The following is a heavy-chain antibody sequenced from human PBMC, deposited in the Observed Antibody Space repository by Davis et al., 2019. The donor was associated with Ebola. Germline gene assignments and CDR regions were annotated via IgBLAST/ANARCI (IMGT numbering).Heavy chain of an antibody. D-gene: IGHD2-8*01. CDR1: GGSISSSGFY. CDR2: IYYSGST. CDR3: AREKMARFDP. J-gene: IGHJ5*02. V-gene: IGHV4-39*07. Sequence: MPSETLSLTCTVSGGSISSSGFYWTWIRQPPGKGLEWIGSIYYSGSTHYNPSLKSRVTISVDTSKNQFSLKLSSVTAADTAVYYCAREKMARFDPWGQGTLVTVSS.